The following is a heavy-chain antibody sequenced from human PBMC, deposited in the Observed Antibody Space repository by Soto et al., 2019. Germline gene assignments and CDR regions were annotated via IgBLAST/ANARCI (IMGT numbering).Heavy chain of an antibody. CDR1: GFTFSDYY. D-gene: IGHD6-13*01. V-gene: IGHV3-11*01. Sequence: LRLSCAASGFTFSDYYMTWIRQAPGSGLEWVSYISSSSGTISYANSVKGRFTISRDNAQNSLYLQMTSLRAEDTAVYYCARGTYRSKTDFDYWGQGTLVTVSS. CDR2: ISSSSGTI. CDR3: ARGTYRSKTDFDY. J-gene: IGHJ4*02.